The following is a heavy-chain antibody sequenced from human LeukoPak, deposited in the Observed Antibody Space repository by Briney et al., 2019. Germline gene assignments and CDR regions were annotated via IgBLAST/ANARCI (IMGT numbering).Heavy chain of an antibody. Sequence: PGGSLRLSCAASGFTFSSYGMHWVRQAPGKGLEWVALIWYDGSNKYYADSVKGRLTISRDNSKNTLYLQMNSLRAEDTAVYYCARDHPLRGYSYGIDYWGQGTLVTVSS. V-gene: IGHV3-33*01. CDR2: IWYDGSNK. CDR3: ARDHPLRGYSYGIDY. J-gene: IGHJ4*02. CDR1: GFTFSSYG. D-gene: IGHD5-18*01.